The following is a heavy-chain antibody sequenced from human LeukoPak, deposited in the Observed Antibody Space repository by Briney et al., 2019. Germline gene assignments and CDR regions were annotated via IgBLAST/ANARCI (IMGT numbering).Heavy chain of an antibody. V-gene: IGHV3-30*02. CDR3: ARGGGWQQLIDY. D-gene: IGHD5-24*01. CDR1: GFTFSNSG. CDR2: IQFHGSDI. J-gene: IGHJ4*02. Sequence: GGSLRLSCAASGFTFSNSGMHWVRQAPGRGLEWVAFIQFHGSDIFYADSVEGRFTISRDNSKNTLYLQMNSLRAEDTAVYYCARGGGWQQLIDYWGQGTLVTVSS.